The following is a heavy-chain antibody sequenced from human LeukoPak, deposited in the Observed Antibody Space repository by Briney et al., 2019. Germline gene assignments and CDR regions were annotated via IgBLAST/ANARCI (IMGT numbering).Heavy chain of an antibody. Sequence: ASVKVSCKASGYTFTSYGINWVRQAPGQGLEWIVWISPYNGNTNYAQNLQGRVTMTTDTSTRTAYMEVRGLRSDDTAVYYCARDVAPGTASRDDAFDIWGQGTMVTVSS. CDR3: ARDVAPGTASRDDAFDI. D-gene: IGHD3-10*01. V-gene: IGHV1-18*01. J-gene: IGHJ3*02. CDR1: GYTFTSYG. CDR2: ISPYNGNT.